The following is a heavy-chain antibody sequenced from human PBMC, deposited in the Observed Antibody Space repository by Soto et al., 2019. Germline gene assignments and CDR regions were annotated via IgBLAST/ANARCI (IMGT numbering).Heavy chain of an antibody. J-gene: IGHJ4*02. Sequence: PGGSLRLSCAASGFTFSSYAMSWVRQAPGKGLEWVSAISGSGGSTYYADSVKGRFTISRDNSKNTLYLQMNSLRAEDTAVYYCAKTPSHYDILTGYHPPYYFDYWGQGTLVTVSS. CDR1: GFTFSSYA. V-gene: IGHV3-23*01. CDR3: AKTPSHYDILTGYHPPYYFDY. D-gene: IGHD3-9*01. CDR2: ISGSGGST.